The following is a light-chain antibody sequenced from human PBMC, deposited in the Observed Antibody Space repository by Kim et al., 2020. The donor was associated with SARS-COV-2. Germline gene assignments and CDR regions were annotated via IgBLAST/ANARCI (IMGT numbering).Light chain of an antibody. CDR3: QQYYSTRT. V-gene: IGKV4-1*01. CDR2: WAS. J-gene: IGKJ2*02. Sequence: DIVMTQSPDSLAVSLGERATINCKSSQSVLYSSNNKNYLAWYQQKPEQPPKLLIYWASTRESGVPDRFSGSGSGTDFTLTISSLQAEDVAVYYCQQYYSTRTFGQGTKLAI. CDR1: QSVLYSSNNKNY.